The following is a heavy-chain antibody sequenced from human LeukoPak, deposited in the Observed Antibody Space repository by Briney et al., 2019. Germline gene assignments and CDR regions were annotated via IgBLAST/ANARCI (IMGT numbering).Heavy chain of an antibody. V-gene: IGHV3-23*01. J-gene: IGHJ6*03. Sequence: GGSLRLSCAASGFTFSSYAMNWVRQAPGKGLEWVSTMSGSGGSTYYADSVKGRFTISRDNSKNTLYLQMNSLRAEDTAVYYCAKCRPSELLWFGADYYYYYYMDVWGKGTTVTISS. CDR3: AKCRPSELLWFGADYYYYYYMDV. CDR2: MSGSGGST. D-gene: IGHD3-10*01. CDR1: GFTFSSYA.